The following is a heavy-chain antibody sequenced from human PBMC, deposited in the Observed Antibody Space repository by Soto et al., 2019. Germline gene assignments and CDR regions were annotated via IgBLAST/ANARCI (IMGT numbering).Heavy chain of an antibody. CDR1: GGTFVRHV. CDR2: INPLSGIS. CDR3: ATPACAATWCSPSPKLDR. Sequence: QVQLVQSGAEVKKPESSVKVSCKTSGGTFVRHVISGVRQAPGQGPEWMGKINPLSGISNYAQKFQDRVTFTADTDSSTAYMELSSLRSDDTAVYYCATPACAATWCSPSPKLDRWGQGNRVNVSS. J-gene: IGHJ5*02. D-gene: IGHD2-2*01. V-gene: IGHV1-69*09.